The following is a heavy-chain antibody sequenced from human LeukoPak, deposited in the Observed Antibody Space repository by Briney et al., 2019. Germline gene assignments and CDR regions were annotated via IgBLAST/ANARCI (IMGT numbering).Heavy chain of an antibody. CDR3: ARLRGYCSGGSCYSLSYYFDY. V-gene: IGHV4-34*01. CDR1: GGSFSGYY. J-gene: IGHJ4*02. D-gene: IGHD2-15*01. CDR2: INHSGST. Sequence: SETLSLTCAVYGGSFSGYYWSWIRQPPGKGLEWIGEINHSGSTNYNPSLKSRVTISVDPSKNQFSLKLSSVTAADTAVYYCARLRGYCSGGSCYSLSYYFDYWGQGTLVTVSS.